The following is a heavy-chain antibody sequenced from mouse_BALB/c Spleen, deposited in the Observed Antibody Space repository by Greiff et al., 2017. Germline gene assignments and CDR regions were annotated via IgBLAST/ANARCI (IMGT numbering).Heavy chain of an antibody. CDR1: GYSFTGYY. D-gene: IGHD1-1*01. CDR3: AREGATVVAKDWYFDV. J-gene: IGHJ1*01. V-gene: IGHV1S34*01. CDR2: ISCYNGAT. Sequence: LVKTGASVKISCKASGYSFTGYYMHWVKQSHGKSLEWIGYISCYNGATSYNQKFKGKATFTVDTSSSTAYMQFNSLTSEDSAVYYCAREGATVVAKDWYFDVWGAGTTVTVSS.